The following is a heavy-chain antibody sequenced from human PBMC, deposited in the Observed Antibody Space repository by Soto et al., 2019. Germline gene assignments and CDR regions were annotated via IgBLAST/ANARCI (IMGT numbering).Heavy chain of an antibody. CDR1: GFTFSSKY. J-gene: IGHJ6*04. D-gene: IGHD2-15*01. CDR3: ARDDVLCDGGLCYGTPLDV. CDR2: IQSGGTT. V-gene: IGHV3-66*01. Sequence: EVQLVESGGGLVQPGGSLRLSCAASGFTFSSKYMTWVRQAPGKGLEWVSLIQSGGTTYYSDSVKGRVTISRDTYENTLHLQMDSLRVEDTAVYYCARDDVLCDGGLCYGTPLDVWGKGTTVTVSS.